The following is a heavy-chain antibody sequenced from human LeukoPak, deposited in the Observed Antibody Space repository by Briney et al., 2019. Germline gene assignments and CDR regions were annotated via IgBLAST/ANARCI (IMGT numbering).Heavy chain of an antibody. V-gene: IGHV1-2*02. Sequence: ASVKVSCKASGYTFTGYYMHWVRQAPGQGLEWMGWINPNSGGTNYAQKFQGRVTMTRDMSTSTVHMELSSLRSEDTAVYYCASNDRDYYDNSGAFDIWGQGTMVTVSS. CDR3: ASNDRDYYDNSGAFDI. CDR2: INPNSGGT. D-gene: IGHD3-22*01. CDR1: GYTFTGYY. J-gene: IGHJ3*02.